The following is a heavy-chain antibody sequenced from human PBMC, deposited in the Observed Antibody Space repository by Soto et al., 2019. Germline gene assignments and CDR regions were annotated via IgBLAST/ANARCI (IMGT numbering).Heavy chain of an antibody. Sequence: SLRLSCAASGFTFSSYAMHWVRQAPGKGLEWVAVISYDGSNKYYADSVKGRFTISRDNSKNTLYLQMNSLRAEDTAVYYCSSNSPGFGFDAFDIWGQGTMVTVSS. CDR3: SSNSPGFGFDAFDI. CDR1: GFTFSSYA. D-gene: IGHD6-6*01. CDR2: ISYDGSNK. V-gene: IGHV3-30-3*01. J-gene: IGHJ3*02.